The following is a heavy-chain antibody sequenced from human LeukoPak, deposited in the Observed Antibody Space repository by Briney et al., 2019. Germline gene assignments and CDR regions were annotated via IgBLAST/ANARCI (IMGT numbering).Heavy chain of an antibody. CDR3: AKVSGPGYCSGGSCHDAFDI. V-gene: IGHV3-30*18. CDR2: ISYDGSNK. CDR1: GFTFSSYG. D-gene: IGHD2-15*01. J-gene: IGHJ3*02. Sequence: GGSLRLSCAASGFTFSSYGMHWVRQAPGKGLEWVAVISYDGSNKYYADSVKGRFTISRDNSKNTLYLQMNSLRAEGTAVYYCAKVSGPGYCSGGSCHDAFDIWGQGTMVTVSS.